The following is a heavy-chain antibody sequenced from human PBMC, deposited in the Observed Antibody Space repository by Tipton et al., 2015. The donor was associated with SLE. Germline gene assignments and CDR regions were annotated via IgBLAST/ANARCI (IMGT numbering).Heavy chain of an antibody. D-gene: IGHD3-10*01. CDR2: INHSGST. CDR1: GGSFSGYY. CDR3: ARGPLPYGSGSYFDD. Sequence: TLSLTCAVYGGSFSGYYWSWIRQPPGKGLEWIGEINHSGSTNYNPSLKSRVTISLDRSKNQFSLRLSSVTAADTAVYYCARGPLPYGSGSYFDDWGQGTLVTVSS. V-gene: IGHV4-34*01. J-gene: IGHJ4*02.